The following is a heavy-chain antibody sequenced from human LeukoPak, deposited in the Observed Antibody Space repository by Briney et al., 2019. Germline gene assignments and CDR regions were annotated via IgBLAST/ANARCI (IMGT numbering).Heavy chain of an antibody. CDR1: GYTFTGYY. D-gene: IGHD1-26*01. V-gene: IGHV1-2*02. CDR2: INPNSGGT. J-gene: IGHJ4*02. Sequence: ASVKVSCKASGYTFTGYYMHWVRQAPGQGLEWMGWINPNSGGTNYAQKFQGRVTMTRDTSISTAYMELSRLRSDDTAVYYCARVDLVGATAFDYWGQGTLVTVSS. CDR3: ARVDLVGATAFDY.